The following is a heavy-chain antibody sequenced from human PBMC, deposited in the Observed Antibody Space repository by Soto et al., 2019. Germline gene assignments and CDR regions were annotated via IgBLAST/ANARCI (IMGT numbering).Heavy chain of an antibody. Sequence: EVQLVESGGGLVEPGGSLRLSCATSGFTFSTCSMNWVRQAPGKGLEWVSSISATGTYTFYADSLKGRFTISRDNARNSLFLQMNSLRVEDTALYYCTTEYNSRQDLNHWGQGALVTVSS. D-gene: IGHD6-6*01. J-gene: IGHJ5*02. CDR1: GFTFSTCS. CDR3: TTEYNSRQDLNH. V-gene: IGHV3-21*01. CDR2: ISATGTYT.